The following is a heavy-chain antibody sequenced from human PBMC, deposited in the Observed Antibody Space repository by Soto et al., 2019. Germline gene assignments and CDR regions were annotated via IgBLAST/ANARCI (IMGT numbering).Heavy chain of an antibody. CDR3: ASSAGPFYYYYYGMDV. D-gene: IGHD6-13*01. V-gene: IGHV3-23*01. Sequence: EVQLLESGGGLVQPGGSLRLSCAASGFTFSSYAMSWVRQAPGKGLEWVSAISGSGSTIYYADSVKGRFTISRDNAKNSLYLQMNSLRAEDTAVYYCASSAGPFYYYYYGMDVWGQGTTVTVSS. CDR2: ISGSGSTI. CDR1: GFTFSSYA. J-gene: IGHJ6*02.